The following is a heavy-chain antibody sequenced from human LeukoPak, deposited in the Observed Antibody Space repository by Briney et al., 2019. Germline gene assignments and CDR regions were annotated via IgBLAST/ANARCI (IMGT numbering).Heavy chain of an antibody. CDR2: ISYDGSNK. J-gene: IGHJ4*02. D-gene: IGHD6-19*01. CDR1: GFTFSSYA. V-gene: IGHV3-30-3*01. CDR3: ARDAKYSSGWYKYFDY. Sequence: PGRSLRLSCAASGFTFSSYAMHWVRQAPGKGLEWVAVISYDGSNKYYADSVKGRFTISRDNSKNTLYLQMNSLRAEDTAVYYCARDAKYSSGWYKYFDYWGQGTLVTVSS.